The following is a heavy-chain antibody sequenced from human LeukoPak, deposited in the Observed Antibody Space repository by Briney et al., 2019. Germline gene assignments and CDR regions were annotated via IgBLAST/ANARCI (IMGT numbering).Heavy chain of an antibody. CDR1: GYSFTSYW. CDR2: IYPGDSDT. D-gene: IGHD6-6*01. CDR3: ARQEYTSSCLDD. Sequence: ESLMTFCYGSGYSFTSYWIGWVRQMPRKGLECMGIIYPGDSDTRYSPSLQRQVTISVDKSISTAYLQWSSLKASDTAMYYCARQEYTSSCLDDWGQGTLVTVSS. J-gene: IGHJ4*02. V-gene: IGHV5-51*01.